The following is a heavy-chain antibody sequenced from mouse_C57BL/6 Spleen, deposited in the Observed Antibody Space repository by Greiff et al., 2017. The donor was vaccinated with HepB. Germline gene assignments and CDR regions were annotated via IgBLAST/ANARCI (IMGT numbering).Heavy chain of an antibody. V-gene: IGHV1-84*01. CDR3: ARPYYDYDDGLAWFAY. CDR2: IYPGSGNT. CDR1: GYTFTDYY. J-gene: IGHJ3*01. D-gene: IGHD2-4*01. Sequence: QVQLQQSGPELVKPGASVKISCKASGYTFTDYYINWVKQRPGQGLEWIGWIYPGSGNTKYNEKFKGKATLTVDTSSSTAYMQLSSLTSEDSAVYFCARPYYDYDDGLAWFAYWGQGTLVTVSA.